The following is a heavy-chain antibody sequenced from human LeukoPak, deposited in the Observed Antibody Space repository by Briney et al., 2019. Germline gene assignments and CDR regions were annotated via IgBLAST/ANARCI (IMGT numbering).Heavy chain of an antibody. D-gene: IGHD3-22*01. CDR3: ARQPAGYYGKTGYYPYYFDY. Sequence: SETLSLTCTVSGGPLSSYYWSWVRQPPGKGLEWIGYIFYTGSTKYGPSLNSRVTISLDTSKNQFSLKLSSVTAADTAVYYCARQPAGYYGKTGYYPYYFDYWGQGTLVTVSS. CDR2: IFYTGST. J-gene: IGHJ4*02. V-gene: IGHV4-59*08. CDR1: GGPLSSYY.